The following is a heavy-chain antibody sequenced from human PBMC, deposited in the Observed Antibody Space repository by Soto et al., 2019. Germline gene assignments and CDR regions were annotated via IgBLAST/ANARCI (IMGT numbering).Heavy chain of an antibody. D-gene: IGHD3-10*01. V-gene: IGHV3-48*01. CDR1: GFTFSSYS. J-gene: IGHJ4*02. CDR2: ISSSSSTI. Sequence: GGSLRLSCAASGFTFSSYSMNWVRQAPGKGLEWVSYISSSSSTIYYADSVKGRFTISRDNAKNSLYLQMNSLRAEDTAVYYCASGYGSGSYPNTFDYWGQGTLVTVSS. CDR3: ASGYGSGSYPNTFDY.